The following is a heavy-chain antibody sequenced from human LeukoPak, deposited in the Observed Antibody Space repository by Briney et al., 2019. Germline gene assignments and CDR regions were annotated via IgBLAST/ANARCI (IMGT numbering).Heavy chain of an antibody. CDR1: GYTFTGYY. J-gene: IGHJ4*02. CDR2: INPNSGGT. Sequence: ASVKVSCKASGYTFTGYYMHWVRQAPGQGLEWMGWINPNSGGTNYAQKFQGRVTMTRNTSISTAYMELSSLRSEDTAVYYCARGERIQLWYLFDYWGQGTLVTVSS. CDR3: ARGERIQLWYLFDY. D-gene: IGHD5-18*01. V-gene: IGHV1-2*02.